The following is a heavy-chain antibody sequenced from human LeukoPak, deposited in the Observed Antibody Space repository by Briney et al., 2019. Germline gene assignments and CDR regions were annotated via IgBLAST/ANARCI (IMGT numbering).Heavy chain of an antibody. CDR3: AKWYSSSRGMDV. Sequence: SETLSLTCTVSGYSISSGYYWGWIRQPPGKGLEWIGSIYHSGSTYYNPSLKSRVTISVDTSKNQFSLKLSSVTAADTAVYYCAKWYSSSRGMDVWGKGTTVTVSS. D-gene: IGHD6-13*01. CDR2: IYHSGST. CDR1: GYSISSGYY. V-gene: IGHV4-38-2*02. J-gene: IGHJ6*03.